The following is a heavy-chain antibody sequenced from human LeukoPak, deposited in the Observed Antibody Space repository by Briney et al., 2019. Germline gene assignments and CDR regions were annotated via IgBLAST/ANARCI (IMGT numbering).Heavy chain of an antibody. CDR1: GYTFTGYY. V-gene: IGHV1-2*02. J-gene: IGHJ4*02. CDR2: INPNSGGT. D-gene: IGHD6-13*01. Sequence: ASVKVSCKASGYTFTGYYMHWVRQAPGQGLKWMGWINPNSGGTNYAQKFQGRVTMTRDTSISTAYMELSRLRSDDTAVYYCARVSAAGSRSRVFDYWGQGTLVTVSS. CDR3: ARVSAAGSRSRVFDY.